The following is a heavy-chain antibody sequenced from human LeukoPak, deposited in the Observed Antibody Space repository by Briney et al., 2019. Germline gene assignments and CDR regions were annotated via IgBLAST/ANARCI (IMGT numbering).Heavy chain of an antibody. CDR2: ISYDGSNK. CDR3: ARESYYDSSGYYTS. D-gene: IGHD3-22*01. CDR1: GFTFSSYA. J-gene: IGHJ4*02. V-gene: IGHV3-30*04. Sequence: GGSLRLSCAASGFTFSSYAMHWVRQAPGKGLEWVAVISYDGSNKYYADPVKGRFTISRDNSKNTLYLQMNSLRAEDTAVYYCARESYYDSSGYYTSWGQGTLVTVSS.